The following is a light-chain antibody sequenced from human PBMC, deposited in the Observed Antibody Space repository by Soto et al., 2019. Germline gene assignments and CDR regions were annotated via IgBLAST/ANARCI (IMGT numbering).Light chain of an antibody. CDR2: GAS. CDR3: QQYNNWPHT. Sequence: EIVMTQSPVTLSVSPGERATLSCRASQSVSGNLAWYQQKPGQAPRLLFYGASTRATGIPARFSDGGSGTEFTLTVSSLQSEDFALYYCQQYNNWPHTFGQGTRLEIK. J-gene: IGKJ5*01. CDR1: QSVSGN. V-gene: IGKV3-15*01.